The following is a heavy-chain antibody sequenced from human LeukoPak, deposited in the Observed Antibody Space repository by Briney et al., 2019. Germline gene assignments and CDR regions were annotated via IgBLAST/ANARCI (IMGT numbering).Heavy chain of an antibody. CDR2: IYTGGST. J-gene: IGHJ5*02. Sequence: SQTLSLTCTVSGGSISSGSYYWSWIRQPAGKGLEWIGRIYTGGSTNYNPSLKSRVTISVDTSKNQFSLKLSSVTAADTAVYYCARQILRFDPSGQGTLVTVSS. CDR1: GGSISSGSYY. V-gene: IGHV4-61*02. CDR3: ARQILRFDP.